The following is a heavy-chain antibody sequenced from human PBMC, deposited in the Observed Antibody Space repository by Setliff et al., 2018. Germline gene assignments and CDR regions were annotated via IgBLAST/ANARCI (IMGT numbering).Heavy chain of an antibody. D-gene: IGHD2-21*02. Sequence: ASVKVSCKASGYSFTLYAMHWMRQAPGQRLEWMGWMNIDNGKTEYSQEFQDRITFTRDTFAETAYMELRSLTSDDTAIYFCARAHCIGGYCYYGYFQYWGQGTLVTVSS. CDR2: MNIDNGKT. CDR3: ARAHCIGGYCYYGYFQY. V-gene: IGHV1-3*04. CDR1: GYSFTLYA. J-gene: IGHJ1*01.